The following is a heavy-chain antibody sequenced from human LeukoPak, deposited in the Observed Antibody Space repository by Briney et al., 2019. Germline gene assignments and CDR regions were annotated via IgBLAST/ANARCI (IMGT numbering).Heavy chain of an antibody. V-gene: IGHV3-23*01. D-gene: IGHD6-13*01. Sequence: GGSLRLSCAASGFTFSSYAMNWVRQAPGKGLEWVSVISGSVGDTYYTDSVKGRFTISRDNSKNTLYLQMKSLRAEDTAVYYCAKGFTAAPGNVFHFDYWGQGTLVTVSS. CDR2: ISGSVGDT. CDR1: GFTFSSYA. J-gene: IGHJ4*02. CDR3: AKGFTAAPGNVFHFDY.